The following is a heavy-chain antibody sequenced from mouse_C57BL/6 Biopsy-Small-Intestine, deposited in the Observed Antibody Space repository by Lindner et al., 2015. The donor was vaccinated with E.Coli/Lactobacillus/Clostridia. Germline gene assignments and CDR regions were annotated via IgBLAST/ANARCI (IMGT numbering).Heavy chain of an antibody. D-gene: IGHD2-13*01. CDR3: ARWDGDYVKYFDV. CDR1: GYTFIDYN. J-gene: IGHJ1*03. V-gene: IGHV1-18*01. CDR2: ISPHNGGA. Sequence: VQLQESGPELVKPGASVKIPCKASGYTFIDYNMDWVKQSHGKCLEWIGNISPHNGGAIYNPKFKGKATLTVDMSSNTVYMELRSLTSEDSAVYFCARWDGDYVKYFDVWGTGTTVTVSS.